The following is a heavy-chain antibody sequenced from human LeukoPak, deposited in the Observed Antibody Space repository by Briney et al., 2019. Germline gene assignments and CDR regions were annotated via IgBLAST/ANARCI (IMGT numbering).Heavy chain of an antibody. J-gene: IGHJ3*02. D-gene: IGHD2-2*01. CDR1: GGTFSSYA. Sequence: ASVKVSCKASGGTFSSYAISWVRQAPGQGLEWMGWINPYSGGTNYAQKFQGWVTMTRDTSISTAYMELSRLRSDDTAVYYCALSDQLLSLRAFDIWGQGTMVTVSS. CDR2: INPYSGGT. V-gene: IGHV1-2*04. CDR3: ALSDQLLSLRAFDI.